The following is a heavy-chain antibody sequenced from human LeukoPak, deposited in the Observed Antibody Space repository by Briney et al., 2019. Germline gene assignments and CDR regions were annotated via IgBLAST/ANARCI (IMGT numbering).Heavy chain of an antibody. J-gene: IGHJ4*02. V-gene: IGHV4-4*07. CDR2: LYTSGTT. CDR1: VAPISRYD. Sequence: PSETLSLTCAVSVAPISRYDWSWIRQAAGKGMEWIGRLYTSGTTDYNPSLASRVTISVDRSKNQISLKVTSVTAADTAVYYCPGRDYWGQGILVTVSS. CDR3: PGRDY.